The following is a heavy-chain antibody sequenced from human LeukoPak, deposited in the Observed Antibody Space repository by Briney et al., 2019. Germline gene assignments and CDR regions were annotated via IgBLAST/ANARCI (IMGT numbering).Heavy chain of an antibody. J-gene: IGHJ4*02. Sequence: GGSLRLSCAASGFTFSTFAMIWVRQPPGKGLEWVSSIFPSGGEIHYADSVRGRFTISRDNSKSTLSLQMNSLRTEDTAIYYCATYRQVLLPFESWGQGTLVTVSS. CDR1: GFTFSTFA. CDR2: IFPSGGEI. D-gene: IGHD2-8*02. CDR3: ATYRQVLLPFES. V-gene: IGHV3-23*01.